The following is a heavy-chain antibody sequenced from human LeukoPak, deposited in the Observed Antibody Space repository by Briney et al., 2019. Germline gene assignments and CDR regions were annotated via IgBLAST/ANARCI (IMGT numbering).Heavy chain of an antibody. D-gene: IGHD3-22*01. CDR1: GFTFSSYW. J-gene: IGHJ4*02. CDR3: ARGYYYDSSGYWLDY. Sequence: GGSLGLSCAASGFTFSSYWMSWVRQAPGKGLEWVANIKQDGSEKYYVDSVKGRFTISRDNAKNSLYLQMNSLRAEDTAVYYCARGYYYDSSGYWLDYWGQGTLVTVSS. CDR2: IKQDGSEK. V-gene: IGHV3-7*01.